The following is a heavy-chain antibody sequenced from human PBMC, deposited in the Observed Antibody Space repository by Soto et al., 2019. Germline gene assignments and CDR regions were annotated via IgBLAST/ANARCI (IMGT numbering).Heavy chain of an antibody. CDR3: ASGGVPAAISSAGRYYYGMDV. J-gene: IGHJ6*02. Sequence: PSETLSLTCTVSGGSISSSSYYWGWIRQPPGKGLEWIGSIYYSGSTYYNPSLKSRVTISVDTSKNQFSLKLSSVTAADTAVYYCASGGVPAAISSAGRYYYGMDVWGQGTTVTVYS. D-gene: IGHD2-2*02. CDR2: IYYSGST. CDR1: GGSISSSSYY. V-gene: IGHV4-39*01.